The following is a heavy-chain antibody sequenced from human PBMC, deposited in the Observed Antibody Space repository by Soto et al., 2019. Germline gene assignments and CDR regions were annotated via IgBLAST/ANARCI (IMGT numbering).Heavy chain of an antibody. CDR2: IWYDGSNK. J-gene: IGHJ4*02. CDR1: GFTFSNYA. V-gene: IGHV3-33*01. D-gene: IGHD3-10*01. CDR3: ERDASGTLDY. Sequence: QLQLVESGGGVVQPGRSLRLSCAASGFTFSNYAMHWARQAPGKGLEWVAVIWYDGSNKNYVDSVKGRFTISRDNFKNTLYLQMNSLRAEDTAVYYCERDASGTLDYWGQGTLVTVSS.